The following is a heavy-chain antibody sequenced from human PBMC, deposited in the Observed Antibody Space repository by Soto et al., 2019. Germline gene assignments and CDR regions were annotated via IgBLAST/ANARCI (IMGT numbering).Heavy chain of an antibody. CDR3: SRDKITGLFDY. CDR1: GGSISSYC. J-gene: IGHJ4*02. D-gene: IGHD2-8*02. V-gene: IGHV4-59*12. Sequence: PSETLSLTCTVSGGSISSYCWSWIRQPPGKGLEWIGYINHSGSTNYNPSLKSRVTISVDTSKNQFSLKLTSVTAADTAVYYCSRDKITGLFDYWGQGTLVTVPS. CDR2: INHSGST.